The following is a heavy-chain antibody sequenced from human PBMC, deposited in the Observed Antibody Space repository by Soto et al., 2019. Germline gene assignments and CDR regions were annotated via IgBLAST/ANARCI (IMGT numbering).Heavy chain of an antibody. CDR2: IKQDGSEK. V-gene: IGHV3-7*01. CDR1: GFTFSSYW. D-gene: IGHD5-12*01. J-gene: IGHJ5*02. CDR3: AREVYKRWLRLGLPGDWFDP. Sequence: GGSLRLSCAASGFTFSSYWMSWVRQAPGKGLEWVANIKQDGSEKYYVDSVKGRFTISRDNAKNSLYLQMNSLRAEDTAVDYCAREVYKRWLRLGLPGDWFDPWGQGTLVTVSS.